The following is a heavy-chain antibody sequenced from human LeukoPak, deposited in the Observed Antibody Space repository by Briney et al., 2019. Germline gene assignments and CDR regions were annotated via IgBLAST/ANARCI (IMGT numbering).Heavy chain of an antibody. Sequence: SETLSLTCAVYGGSFSGYYWSWIRQPPGKGLEWIGEINHSGSTNYNPSLKSRVTISVGTSKNQFSLKLSSVTAADTAVYYCARNPPYSSSARYFDYWGQGTLVTVSS. CDR2: INHSGST. CDR1: GGSFSGYY. D-gene: IGHD6-13*01. J-gene: IGHJ4*02. V-gene: IGHV4-34*01. CDR3: ARNPPYSSSARYFDY.